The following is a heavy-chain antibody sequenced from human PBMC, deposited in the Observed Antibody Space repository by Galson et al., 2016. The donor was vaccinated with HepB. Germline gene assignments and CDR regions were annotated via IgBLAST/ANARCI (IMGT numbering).Heavy chain of an antibody. CDR3: AASSGWWAEHY. V-gene: IGHV3-23*01. J-gene: IGHJ4*02. CDR2: IIGSGGST. CDR1: GFTFSSYS. Sequence: SLRLSCAASGFTFSSYSMVWVRQTPGKGLEWVSDIIGSGGSTLYGDSVKGRFTISRDNSKNTVYLQMNSLRAEDTAVYYCAASSGWWAEHYWGQGTLFTVSS. D-gene: IGHD6-19*01.